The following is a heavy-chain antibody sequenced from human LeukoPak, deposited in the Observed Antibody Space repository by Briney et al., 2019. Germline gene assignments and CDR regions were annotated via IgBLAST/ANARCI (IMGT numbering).Heavy chain of an antibody. V-gene: IGHV3-74*03. CDR2: ITSDGSGT. D-gene: IGHD6-13*01. Sequence: GGSLRLSCAASGFTFSNYWMHWVRQVPGKGLVWISPITSDGSGTKYADSVKGRFTISRDNAKNTLYLQMNSLRAEDTAVYYCARGGYTSSWYTDYWGQGTLVTVSS. J-gene: IGHJ4*02. CDR3: ARGGYTSSWYTDY. CDR1: GFTFSNYW.